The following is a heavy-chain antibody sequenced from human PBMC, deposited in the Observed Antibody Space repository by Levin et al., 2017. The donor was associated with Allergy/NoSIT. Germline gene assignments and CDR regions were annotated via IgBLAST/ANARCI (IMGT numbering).Heavy chain of an antibody. CDR1: GFTFDDYA. CDR3: AKATPVPFTSWDYYYGMDV. V-gene: IGHV3-9*01. J-gene: IGHJ6*02. Sequence: SLKISCAASGFTFDDYAMHWVRQAPGKGLEWVSGISWNSGSIGYADSVKGRFTISRDNAKNSLYLQMNSLRAEDTALYYCAKATPVPFTSWDYYYGMDVWGQGTTVTVSS. CDR2: ISWNSGSI. D-gene: IGHD3-16*01.